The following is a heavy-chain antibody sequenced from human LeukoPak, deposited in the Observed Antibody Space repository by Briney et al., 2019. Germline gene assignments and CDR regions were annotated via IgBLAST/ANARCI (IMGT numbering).Heavy chain of an antibody. J-gene: IGHJ4*02. D-gene: IGHD3-10*01. CDR1: GFTFSSYA. Sequence: SGGSLRLSCAASGFTFSSYAMSWVRQAPGKGLEWVAVISYDGSNKYYADSVKGRFTISRDNSKNTLYLQMNSLRAEDTAVYYCARDSGGDWGQGTLVTVSS. CDR3: ARDSGGD. V-gene: IGHV3-30-3*01. CDR2: ISYDGSNK.